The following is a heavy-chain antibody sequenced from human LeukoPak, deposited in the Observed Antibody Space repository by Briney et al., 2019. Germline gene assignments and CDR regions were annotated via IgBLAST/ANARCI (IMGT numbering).Heavy chain of an antibody. V-gene: IGHV4-39*02. CDR3: ARDFYYYGMDV. CDR1: GGSLNSRSYY. CDR2: IYYSGST. J-gene: IGHJ6*02. Sequence: LALTCTVAGGSLNSRSYYWDWIRQPPGKGLEWIGNIYYSGSTYYNPSLKSRVTISVDTSKNQFSLNLSSVTAADTAVYYCARDFYYYGMDVWGQGTTVTVSS.